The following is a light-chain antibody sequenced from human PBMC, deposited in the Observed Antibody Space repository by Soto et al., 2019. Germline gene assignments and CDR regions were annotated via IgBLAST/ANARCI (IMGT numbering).Light chain of an antibody. V-gene: IGLV4-69*01. CDR3: QTWGSGVLV. CDR1: SGHSSYA. CDR2: LNSDGSH. Sequence: QSVLTQSPSASASLGASVKLTCTLSSGHSSYAIAWHQQQPEKGPRYLMKLNSDGSHSKGDGIPDRFSGSSSGAERYLTISSLQSDDEAAYYCQTWGSGVLVFGGGTKVTVL. J-gene: IGLJ2*01.